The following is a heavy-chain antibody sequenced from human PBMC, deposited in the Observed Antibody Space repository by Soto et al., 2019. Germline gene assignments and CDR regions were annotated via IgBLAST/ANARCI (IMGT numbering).Heavy chain of an antibody. Sequence: GGSLRLSCAASGFTFSSYAMSWVRQAPGKGLEWVSAISGSGGSTYYADSVKGRFTISRDNSKNTLYLQMNSLRAEDTAVYYCAKESLVGATVSDAFDIWGQGTMVTVSS. D-gene: IGHD1-26*01. V-gene: IGHV3-23*01. CDR1: GFTFSSYA. J-gene: IGHJ3*02. CDR3: AKESLVGATVSDAFDI. CDR2: ISGSGGST.